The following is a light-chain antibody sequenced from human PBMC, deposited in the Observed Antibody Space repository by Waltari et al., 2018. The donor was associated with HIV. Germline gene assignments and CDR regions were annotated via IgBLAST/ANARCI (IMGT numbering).Light chain of an antibody. V-gene: IGKV1-9*01. CDR2: AAS. CDR1: QDINHH. Sequence: DIQLTQSPSFLSASVGDRVTITCRASQDINHHLAWYQQKPGKAPKLLIFAASTLQSGVPSRFNGSASGTEFTLTISSLQPEDFATYYCQQLNIFPLTFGGGTKVDIK. CDR3: QQLNIFPLT. J-gene: IGKJ4*01.